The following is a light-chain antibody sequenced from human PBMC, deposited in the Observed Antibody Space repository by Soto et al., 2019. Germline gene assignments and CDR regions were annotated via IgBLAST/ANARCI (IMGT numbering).Light chain of an antibody. CDR2: GAS. CDR1: QSVSSN. CDR3: QQYNNWPPRYT. Sequence: EIVMTQSPATLSVSPGERATLSCRASQSVSSNLAWYQQKPGQAARLLIYGASTRATGIPARFSGSGSGTEFTLTISSLHSEDFAVYYCQQYNNWPPRYTFGQGTKLEIK. V-gene: IGKV3-15*01. J-gene: IGKJ2*01.